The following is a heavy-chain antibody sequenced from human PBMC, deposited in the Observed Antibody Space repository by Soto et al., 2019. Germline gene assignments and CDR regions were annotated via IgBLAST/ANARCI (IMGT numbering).Heavy chain of an antibody. J-gene: IGHJ6*02. CDR1: DEPFSGSY. CDR2: INHSGST. CDR3: ARASIFGGPHGRGMDV. V-gene: IGHV4-34*01. D-gene: IGHD3-3*01. Sequence: SETLSLTCDVPDEPFSGSYWSWIRQPPGKGLEWIGEINHSGSTNYNPSLTSRLTISLDRSKKQFSLKLNSVTAADTAVYFCARASIFGGPHGRGMDVWGQGTTVTVSS.